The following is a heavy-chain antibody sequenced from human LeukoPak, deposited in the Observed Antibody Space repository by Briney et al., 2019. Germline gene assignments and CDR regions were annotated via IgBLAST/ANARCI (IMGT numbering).Heavy chain of an antibody. CDR3: ARAGGTYYGIAFDM. D-gene: IGHD1-26*01. Sequence: GGSLRLSCAASGFTPTSYWMSWVRQAPGKGREWVANIKQDGSEKYYVDSVKGRFTISRDNAKNSLYLQMNSLRGEDTAVYYCARAGGTYYGIAFDMWGQGTMVTVSS. V-gene: IGHV3-7*01. CDR2: IKQDGSEK. CDR1: GFTPTSYW. J-gene: IGHJ3*02.